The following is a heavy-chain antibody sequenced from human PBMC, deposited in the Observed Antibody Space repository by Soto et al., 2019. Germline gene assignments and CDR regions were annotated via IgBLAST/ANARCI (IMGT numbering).Heavy chain of an antibody. CDR1: GGSISSGDYH. J-gene: IGHJ6*02. Sequence: QVQLQESGPGLVKPSQTLSLTCTVSGGSISSGDYHWSWIRQPPGKGLEWIGYIYYSGSTYYNPSLKSRVTISVDTSKNQFSLKLSSVTAADTAVYYCARSEYDFWSGGPNGMDVWGQGTTVTVSS. CDR2: IYYSGST. V-gene: IGHV4-30-4*01. D-gene: IGHD3-3*01. CDR3: ARSEYDFWSGGPNGMDV.